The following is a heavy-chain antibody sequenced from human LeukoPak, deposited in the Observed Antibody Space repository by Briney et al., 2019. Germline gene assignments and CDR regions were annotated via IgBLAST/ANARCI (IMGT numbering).Heavy chain of an antibody. CDR3: ASNDYGDY. D-gene: IGHD2-8*01. V-gene: IGHV3-11*06. Sequence: PGWSLRLSCAASGFTFSDYYMSWIREAPGKGLEWVSYISSSSSYTNYVDSVKGRFTISRDNAKNSLYLQMNSLRAEDTAVYYCASNDYGDYWGQGTLVTVSS. CDR1: GFTFSDYY. CDR2: ISSSSSYT. J-gene: IGHJ4*02.